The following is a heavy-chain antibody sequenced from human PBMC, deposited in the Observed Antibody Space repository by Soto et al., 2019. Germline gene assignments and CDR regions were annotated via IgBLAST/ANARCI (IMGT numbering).Heavy chain of an antibody. J-gene: IGHJ4*02. CDR2: IYSGGST. Sequence: LRLSCAASGFAFSSYAMHWVRQAPGKGLEWVSVIYSGGSTYYADSVKGRFTISRDNSKNTLYLQMNSLRAEDTAVYYCARAMVRGVDYWGQGTLVTVSS. D-gene: IGHD3-10*01. CDR1: GFAFSSYA. CDR3: ARAMVRGVDY. V-gene: IGHV3-66*01.